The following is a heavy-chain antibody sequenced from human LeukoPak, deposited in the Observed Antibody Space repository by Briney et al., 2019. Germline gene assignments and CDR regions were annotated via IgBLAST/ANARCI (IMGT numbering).Heavy chain of an antibody. CDR2: IYHSGST. V-gene: IGHV4-30-2*01. Sequence: KPSQTLSLTCAVSGGSISSGGYSWSWIRQPPGKGLEWIGYIYHSGSTYYNPSLKSRVTISVDRSKNQFSLKLSSVTAADTAVYYCASLYDSRTHRDYWGQGTLVTVSS. D-gene: IGHD3-22*01. CDR1: GGSISSGGYS. CDR3: ASLYDSRTHRDY. J-gene: IGHJ4*02.